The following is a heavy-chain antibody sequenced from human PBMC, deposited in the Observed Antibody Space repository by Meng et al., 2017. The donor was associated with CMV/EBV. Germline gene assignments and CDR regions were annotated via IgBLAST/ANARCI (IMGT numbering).Heavy chain of an antibody. V-gene: IGHV3-43*01. CDR2: ISWDGGST. Sequence: GGSLRLSCAASGFTFDDYTMLWVRQAPGKGLEWVSLISWDGGSTYYADSVKGRFTISRDNSKNSLYLQMNSLRTEDTALYYCAKDKGGGLDYWGQGTLVTVSS. CDR3: AKDKGGGLDY. J-gene: IGHJ4*02. CDR1: GFTFDDYT.